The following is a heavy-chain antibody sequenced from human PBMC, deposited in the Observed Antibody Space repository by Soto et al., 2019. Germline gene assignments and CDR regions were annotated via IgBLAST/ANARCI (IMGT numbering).Heavy chain of an antibody. CDR3: ARAPHGLWFGDRFDY. CDR1: GGTFSSYT. J-gene: IGHJ4*02. D-gene: IGHD3-10*01. CDR2: IIPILGIA. V-gene: IGHV1-69*02. Sequence: GASVKVSCKASGGTFSSYTISWVRQAPGQGLEWMGRIIPILGIANYAQKFQGRVTITADKSTSTAYMELSSLRSEDTAVYYCARAPHGLWFGDRFDYWGQGTLVTVSS.